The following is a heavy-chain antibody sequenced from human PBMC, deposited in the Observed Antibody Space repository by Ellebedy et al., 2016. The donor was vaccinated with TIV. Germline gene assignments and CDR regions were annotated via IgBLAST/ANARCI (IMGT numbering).Heavy chain of an antibody. CDR3: ARGNAGSGTYSKP. J-gene: IGHJ5*02. D-gene: IGHD1-26*01. CDR2: ISSSGTTK. CDR1: GFPFSSFE. V-gene: IGHV3-48*03. Sequence: GESLKISCAAFGFPFSSFEFNWVRQSPGKGLEWVSYISSSGTTKYYADSVKGRFTISRDNAKLYLQMNSLRVEDTAVYYCARGNAGSGTYSKPWGQGTAVTVSS.